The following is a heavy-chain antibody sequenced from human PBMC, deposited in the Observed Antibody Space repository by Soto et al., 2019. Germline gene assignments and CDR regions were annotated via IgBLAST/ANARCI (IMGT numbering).Heavy chain of an antibody. CDR3: ARDGHRSGWYEGY. J-gene: IGHJ4*02. CDR2: IIPILGIA. D-gene: IGHD6-19*01. V-gene: IGHV1-69*08. CDR1: GGTFSSYT. Sequence: QVQLVQSGAEVKKPGSSVKVSCKASGGTFSSYTISWVRQAPGQGLEWMGRIIPILGIANYAQKFQGRVTITADKSTSTAYMELSSLRSEDTAVYYCARDGHRSGWYEGYWGQGTLVTVSS.